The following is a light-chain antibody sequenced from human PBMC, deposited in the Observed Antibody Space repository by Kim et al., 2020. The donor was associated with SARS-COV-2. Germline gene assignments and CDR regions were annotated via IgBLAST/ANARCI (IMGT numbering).Light chain of an antibody. Sequence: EIVMTQSPGTLSVSPGERATLSCRASQSVGNNVAWSQQKLGQAPRLLIYGASTRATDIPPRFSGSGSETEFTLTITSLQSEDIAVYFCQHYDNWPPYTFGQGTKLEI. J-gene: IGKJ2*01. CDR2: GAS. V-gene: IGKV3-15*01. CDR3: QHYDNWPPYT. CDR1: QSVGNN.